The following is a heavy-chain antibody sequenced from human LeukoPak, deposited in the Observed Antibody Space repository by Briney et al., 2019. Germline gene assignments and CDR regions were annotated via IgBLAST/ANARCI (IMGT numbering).Heavy chain of an antibody. J-gene: IGHJ4*02. D-gene: IGHD5-24*01. CDR2: INPNSGGT. CDR1: GYTFTGYY. V-gene: IGHV1-2*02. Sequence: ASVKASCKASGYTFTGYYMHWVRQAPGQGLEWMGWINPNSGGTNYAQKFQGRVTMTRDTSISTAYMELSRLRSDDTAVYYCARAGKDGYSHFDYWGQGTLVTVSS. CDR3: ARAGKDGYSHFDY.